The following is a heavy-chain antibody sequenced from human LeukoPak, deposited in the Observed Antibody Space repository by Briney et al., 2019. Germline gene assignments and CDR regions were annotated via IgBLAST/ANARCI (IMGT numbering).Heavy chain of an antibody. J-gene: IGHJ4*02. Sequence: PGGSLRLSCVASGFTFSHYAMSWVRQAPGKGLDWVSTISDSGVNTYYADSVKGRFTISRDNSKNTLYLQMNSLRAEDTAVYYCANPSSGGSGSPGVYWGQGTLVTVSS. D-gene: IGHD3-10*01. CDR2: ISDSGVNT. CDR3: ANPSSGGSGSPGVY. V-gene: IGHV3-23*01. CDR1: GFTFSHYA.